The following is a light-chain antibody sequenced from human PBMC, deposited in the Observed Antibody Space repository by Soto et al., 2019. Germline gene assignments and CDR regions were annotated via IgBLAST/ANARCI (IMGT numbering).Light chain of an antibody. J-gene: IGLJ1*01. CDR2: GVI. CDR3: SSYISSSSPYV. V-gene: IGLV2-14*03. CDR1: SSDIGGYNF. Sequence: QSVLTQPASVSGSPGQSITISCTGTSSDIGGYNFVSWYQHHPGKAPRLIIFGVIDRPSGVSDRFSGSKSGNTASLTISGLQAEDEADYYCSSYISSSSPYVFGTGPKVTVL.